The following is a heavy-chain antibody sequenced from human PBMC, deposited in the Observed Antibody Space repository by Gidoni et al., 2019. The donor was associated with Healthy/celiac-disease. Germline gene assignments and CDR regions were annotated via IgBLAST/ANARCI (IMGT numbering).Heavy chain of an antibody. CDR3: AKDGLGYCSGGSGYDDY. J-gene: IGHJ4*02. V-gene: IGHV3-30*18. CDR2: ITDDGSNK. CDR1: GFTFSSYG. Sequence: QVQLVESGGGVVQPGRSLRLSCAASGFTFSSYGMHWVRQAPGKGLEWVAVITDDGSNKYYADSVKGRLTISRDNSKNTLYLQMNSLRAEDTAVYYCAKDGLGYCSGGSGYDDYWGQGTLVTVSS. D-gene: IGHD2-15*01.